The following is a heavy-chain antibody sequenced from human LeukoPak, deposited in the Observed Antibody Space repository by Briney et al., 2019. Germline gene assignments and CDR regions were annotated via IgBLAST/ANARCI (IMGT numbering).Heavy chain of an antibody. CDR3: ARDIGQYSYAGDY. J-gene: IGHJ4*02. Sequence: GASVKVSRKASGYTFTGYYMHWVRQAPGQGLEWMGWINPNSGGTNYAQKFQGRVTMTRDTSISTAYMELSRLRSDDTAVYYCARDIGQYSYAGDYWGQGTLVTVSS. V-gene: IGHV1-2*02. CDR2: INPNSGGT. D-gene: IGHD5-18*01. CDR1: GYTFTGYY.